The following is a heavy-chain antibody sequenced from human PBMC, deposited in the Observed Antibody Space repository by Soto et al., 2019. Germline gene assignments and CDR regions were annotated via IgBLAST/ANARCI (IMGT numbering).Heavy chain of an antibody. V-gene: IGHV4-39*07. Sequence: SETLTLTCTVSGGSISSSSYYWGWIRQPPGKGLEWIGSIYYSGSTYYNPSLKSRVTISVDTSKNQFSLKLSSVTAADTAVYYCASPFGEYYYYGMDVWGQGTTVTVSS. CDR2: IYYSGST. CDR3: ASPFGEYYYYGMDV. CDR1: GGSISSSSYY. D-gene: IGHD3-10*01. J-gene: IGHJ6*02.